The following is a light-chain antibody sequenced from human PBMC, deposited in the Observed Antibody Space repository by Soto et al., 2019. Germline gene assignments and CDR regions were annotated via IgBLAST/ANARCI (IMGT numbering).Light chain of an antibody. J-gene: IGLJ1*01. CDR2: EVS. V-gene: IGLV2-8*01. CDR1: SSDVGGYNY. CDR3: GTDAGSTELV. Sequence: QSSLTQPPSASVSPGQSVTISCTGTSSDVGGYNYVSWYQQHPGKAPTLTIYEVSKRPSGVPDRFSGSKSGNTASLTASGLQAGDEADYYCGTDAGSTELVFGSATKVPVL.